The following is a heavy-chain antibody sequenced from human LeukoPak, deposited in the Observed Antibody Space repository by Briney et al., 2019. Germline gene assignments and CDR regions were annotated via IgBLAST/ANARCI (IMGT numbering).Heavy chain of an antibody. J-gene: IGHJ4*02. CDR2: ISGSGYST. Sequence: QTGGSLRLSCAASGFTFSSYSMNWVRQAPGKGLEWVSGISGSGYSTYYADSVKGRFTISRDNSKNTLYLQMNSLRAEDTAVYYCGRGHWGLDYWGQGALVTVSS. V-gene: IGHV3-23*01. CDR1: GFTFSSYS. CDR3: GRGHWGLDY. D-gene: IGHD7-27*01.